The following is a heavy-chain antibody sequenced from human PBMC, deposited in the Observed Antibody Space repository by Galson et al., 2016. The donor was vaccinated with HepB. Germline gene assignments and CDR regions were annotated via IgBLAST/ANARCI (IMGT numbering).Heavy chain of an antibody. CDR3: ARSYPMTYLVWLRPKYYFDY. Sequence: SETLSLTCTVSGDSITNYFWSWIRQPPGTGLEWIGYISYSGSSNYNPSLKSRVTISLDTSKNQFSLKLTSVTAADTAVYFCARSYPMTYLVWLRPKYYFDYWGQGALVTVSS. D-gene: IGHD3-3*01. CDR1: GDSITNYF. V-gene: IGHV4-59*01. CDR2: ISYSGSS. J-gene: IGHJ4*02.